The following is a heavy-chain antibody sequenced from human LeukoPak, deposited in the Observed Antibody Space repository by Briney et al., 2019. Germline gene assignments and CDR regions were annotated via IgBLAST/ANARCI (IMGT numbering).Heavy chain of an antibody. CDR3: ARSGIYYYYGTDV. CDR2: INHSGST. CDR1: GGSFSGYY. J-gene: IGHJ6*02. V-gene: IGHV4-34*01. Sequence: SETLSLTCAVYGGSFSGYYWSWIRQPPGKGLEWIGEINHSGSTNYNPSLKSRVTISVDTSKNQFSLKLSSVTAADAAVYYCARSGIYYYYGTDVWGQGTTVTVSS. D-gene: IGHD1-14*01.